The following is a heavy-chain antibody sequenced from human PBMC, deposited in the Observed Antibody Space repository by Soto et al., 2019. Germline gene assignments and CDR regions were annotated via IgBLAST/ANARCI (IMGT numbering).Heavy chain of an antibody. Sequence: GASVKVSCKSSGLTFVSNGINWVRQARGQRLEWIGWIVVGSGNTNYAQKFQERVTITRDMSTSTAYMVLSSLRSEDTAVYYCAADPHMIVVVPVTAPAYWGQGTLVTVSS. V-gene: IGHV1-58*02. CDR1: GLTFVSNG. J-gene: IGHJ4*02. CDR3: AADPHMIVVVPVTAPAY. D-gene: IGHD3-22*01. CDR2: IVVGSGNT.